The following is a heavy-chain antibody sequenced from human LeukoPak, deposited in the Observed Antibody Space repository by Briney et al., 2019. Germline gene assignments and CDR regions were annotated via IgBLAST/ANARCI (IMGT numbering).Heavy chain of an antibody. CDR2: ISSTNNYI. Sequence: GGSLRLSCAASGFTFRSYTMTWVRQAPGKGLEWVSSISSTNNYIYYADSVKGRFTISRGNAKNSLYLQMNGLGAEDTAVYYCARDYDSSGSFDYWGRGTLVAVSS. V-gene: IGHV3-21*01. D-gene: IGHD3-22*01. CDR1: GFTFRSYT. J-gene: IGHJ4*02. CDR3: ARDYDSSGSFDY.